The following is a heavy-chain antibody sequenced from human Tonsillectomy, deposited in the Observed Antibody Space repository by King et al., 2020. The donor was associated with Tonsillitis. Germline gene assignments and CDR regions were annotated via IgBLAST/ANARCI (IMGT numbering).Heavy chain of an antibody. V-gene: IGHV3-72*01. CDR3: ARGGLSYGSGSYDNSYGFET. Sequence: EVQLVQSGGGLVQPGGSLRLSCAASGFSFSDHYIHWVRQAPGKGLEWVGRTRNKAHTYTTEYAASVKGRFTISRDDSKNSVYLQMNSLKTEDTAVYYCARGGLSYGSGSYDNSYGFETWGHGTMVTVSS. D-gene: IGHD3-10*01. J-gene: IGHJ3*02. CDR2: TRNKAHTYTT. CDR1: GFSFSDHY.